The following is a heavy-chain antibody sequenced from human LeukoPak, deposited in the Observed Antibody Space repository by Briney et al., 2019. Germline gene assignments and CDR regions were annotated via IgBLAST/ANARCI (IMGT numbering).Heavy chain of an antibody. CDR3: ARDLEIGSSSYYFDY. Sequence: GGSLRLSCAASEFTFSTYGMHWVRQAPGKGLEWVAVIWYDGSNKYYADSVRGRFTISRDNFKNTLYLQMNSLGAEDTAVYYCARDLEIGSSSYYFDYWGQGTLVTVSS. J-gene: IGHJ4*02. V-gene: IGHV3-33*08. CDR2: IWYDGSNK. CDR1: EFTFSTYG. D-gene: IGHD3-3*01.